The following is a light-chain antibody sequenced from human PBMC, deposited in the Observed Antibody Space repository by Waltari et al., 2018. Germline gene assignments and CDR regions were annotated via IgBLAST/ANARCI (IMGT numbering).Light chain of an antibody. Sequence: DIQMTQSPSTLSASVGARVTITCRASESISTGLAWYQQKPGKAPKLLIFEASSSQSGVPSRFSGSGSGTEFTLTITSLQPDDFATYYCQQYKSYPWTFGQGTKVEIK. V-gene: IGKV1-5*03. CDR2: EAS. CDR3: QQYKSYPWT. J-gene: IGKJ1*01. CDR1: ESISTG.